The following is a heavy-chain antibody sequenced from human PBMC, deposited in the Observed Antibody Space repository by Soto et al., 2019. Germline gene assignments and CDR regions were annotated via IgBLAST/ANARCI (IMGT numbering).Heavy chain of an antibody. V-gene: IGHV1-69*08. D-gene: IGHD6-19*01. CDR1: GGTFSSYT. Sequence: QVQLVQSGAEVKKPGSSVKVSCKASGGTFSSYTISWVRQAPGQGLEWMGRIIPILGIANYAQKFQGRVTITADKSTSTAYMELSSLRSEDTAVYYCAGDGGYSSGWYSGNWFDPWGQGTLVTVSS. CDR2: IIPILGIA. J-gene: IGHJ5*02. CDR3: AGDGGYSSGWYSGNWFDP.